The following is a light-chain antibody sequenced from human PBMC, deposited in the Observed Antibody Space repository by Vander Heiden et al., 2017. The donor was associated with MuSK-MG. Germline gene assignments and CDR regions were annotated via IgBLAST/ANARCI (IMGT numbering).Light chain of an antibody. CDR3: QQYGRSLMYT. Sequence: EIVLTQSPGTLSLSPGERATLSCRASQSVSSSYLAWYQQKPGQAPRLLIYGASSRATGIPDRFSGSGSGTDFTLTISRLEPEDFAVYYCQQYGRSLMYTFGQGTKLEIK. CDR1: QSVSSSY. J-gene: IGKJ2*01. CDR2: GAS. V-gene: IGKV3-20*01.